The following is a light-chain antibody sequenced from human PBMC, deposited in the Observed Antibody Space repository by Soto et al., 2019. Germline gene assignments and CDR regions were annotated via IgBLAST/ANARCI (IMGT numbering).Light chain of an antibody. CDR1: QGVSNH. CDR2: GAS. V-gene: IGKV3-15*01. Sequence: EIVMTQSPATLSVSPGERATLSCRASQGVSNHLAWYQQKPGQAPRLLIYGASTRATGIQARFSGSGSGTEFTLPISSLQSEDFAVSYCQQYDNWAPWTFGQGTKVEIK. J-gene: IGKJ1*01. CDR3: QQYDNWAPWT.